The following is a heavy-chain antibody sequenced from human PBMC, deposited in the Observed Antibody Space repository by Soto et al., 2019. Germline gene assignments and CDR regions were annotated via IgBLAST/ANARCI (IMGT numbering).Heavy chain of an antibody. CDR2: IIPIFGTA. D-gene: IGHD3-9*01. CDR3: ARGALVLRYFDWSHGFDP. J-gene: IGHJ5*02. Sequence: GXSXKVSFKASGGTXTSYAIRLVRQAPGQGLEWMGGIIPIFGTANYAQKFQGRVTITADESTSTAYMELSSLRSEDTAVYYCARGALVLRYFDWSHGFDPWGQGTLGTVSS. V-gene: IGHV1-69*13. CDR1: GGTXTSYA.